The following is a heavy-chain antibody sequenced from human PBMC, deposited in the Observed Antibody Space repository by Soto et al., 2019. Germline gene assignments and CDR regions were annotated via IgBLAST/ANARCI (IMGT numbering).Heavy chain of an antibody. J-gene: IGHJ5*02. CDR2: IYYSGST. V-gene: IGHV4-61*08. CDR3: ARETYSSGWYYWFDP. Sequence: ATLSLTCAVSGGSISSGGYSWSWIRQPPGKGLEWIGYIYYSGSTNYNPSLKSRVTISLDTSKNQFSLRLSSVTAADTAVYYCARETYSSGWYYWFDPWGQGTLVTVSS. CDR1: GGSISSGGYS. D-gene: IGHD6-19*01.